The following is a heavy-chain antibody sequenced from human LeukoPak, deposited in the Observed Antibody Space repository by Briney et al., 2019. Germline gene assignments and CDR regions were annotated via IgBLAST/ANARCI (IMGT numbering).Heavy chain of an antibody. V-gene: IGHV4-39*07. CDR1: GGSISSGRYY. CDR3: ARRDPGRKFDY. J-gene: IGHJ4*02. CDR2: INHSGST. Sequence: PSQTLSLTCTVSGGSISSGRYYWSWIRQPPGKGLEWIGEINHSGSTNYNPSLKSRVTISVDTSKNQFSLKLSSVTAADTAVYYCARRDPGRKFDYWGQGTLVTVSS.